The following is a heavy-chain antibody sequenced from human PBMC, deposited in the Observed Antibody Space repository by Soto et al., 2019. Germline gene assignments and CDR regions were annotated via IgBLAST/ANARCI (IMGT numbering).Heavy chain of an antibody. CDR2: TRNKANSYTT. CDR1: GFTFSDHY. D-gene: IGHD6-13*01. J-gene: IGHJ6*03. V-gene: IGHV3-72*01. CDR3: ARDRGGAAAGDNYYYYMDV. Sequence: AGGSLRLSCAASGFTFSDHYMDWVRQAPGKGLEWVGRTRNKANSYTTEYAASVKGRFTISRDDSKNSLYLQMNSLKTEDTAVYYCARDRGGAAAGDNYYYYMDVWGKGTTVTVSS.